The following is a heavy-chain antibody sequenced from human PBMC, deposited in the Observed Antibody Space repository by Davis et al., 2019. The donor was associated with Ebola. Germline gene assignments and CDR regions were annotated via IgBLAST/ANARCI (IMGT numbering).Heavy chain of an antibody. CDR3: ARNDYDFWSGYYGTNWFDP. CDR1: GGSISSYY. V-gene: IGHV4-59*01. J-gene: IGHJ5*02. Sequence: SETLSLTCTVSGGSISSYYWSWIRQPPGKGLEWIGYIYYSGSTNYNPSLKSRVTISVDTSKNPFSLKLSSVTAADTAVYYCARNDYDFWSGYYGTNWFDPWGQGTLVTVSS. D-gene: IGHD3-3*01. CDR2: IYYSGST.